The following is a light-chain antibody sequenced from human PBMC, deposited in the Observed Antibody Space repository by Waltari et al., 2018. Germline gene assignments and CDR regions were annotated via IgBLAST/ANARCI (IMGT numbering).Light chain of an antibody. CDR1: SSNIGSNY. CDR3: ATWDESLNGVV. Sequence: QSVLTQPPSASGTPGQRVTISCSGSSSNIGSNYVYWYQQLPGTAPKLLNYRKNQRPSGVPGRFAGSKSGTSASLAISGLRSEDEADYYCATWDESLNGVVIGGGTKLSVL. CDR2: RKN. V-gene: IGLV1-47*01. J-gene: IGLJ3*02.